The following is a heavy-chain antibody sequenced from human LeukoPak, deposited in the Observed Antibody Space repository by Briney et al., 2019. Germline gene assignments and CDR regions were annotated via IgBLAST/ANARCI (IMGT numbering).Heavy chain of an antibody. Sequence: ASVRDSCKVSGNTLSEFSMHWVRQAPGKGLEWMGGFDPDAGERIYPQNLQGRLTMSEDKSTDTAYMELSSLRSEDTAVYYCATGGGWKNLDFWGQGALVTVSS. J-gene: IGHJ4*01. V-gene: IGHV1-24*01. CDR2: FDPDAGER. D-gene: IGHD6-19*01. CDR3: ATGGGWKNLDF. CDR1: GNTLSEFS.